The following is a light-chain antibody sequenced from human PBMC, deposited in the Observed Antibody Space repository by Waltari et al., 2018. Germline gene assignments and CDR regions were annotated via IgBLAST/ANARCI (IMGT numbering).Light chain of an antibody. J-gene: IGLJ2*01. CDR2: PNS. Sequence: QSVVTQSPSMSAAPGRTVIISCSGGDSNIGRNIVNWYQQRPGAAPKLLLDPNSYRASGVPDRFSGSKSGTSASLTISGLQSEDEADYYCATWDESLSAVLFGGGTKLTVL. CDR1: DSNIGRNI. CDR3: ATWDESLSAVL. V-gene: IGLV1-44*01.